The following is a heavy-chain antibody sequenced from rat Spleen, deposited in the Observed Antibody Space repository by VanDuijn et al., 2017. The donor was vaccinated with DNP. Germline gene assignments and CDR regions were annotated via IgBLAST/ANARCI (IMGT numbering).Heavy chain of an antibody. Sequence: EVQLVESGGGLVQPGRSMKLSCAASGFTFSNYYMAWVRQAPTKGLEWVASISTGGGNTYYRDSVKGRFTISRDNAKSTLSLQMDSLRSEETATYYCARVQLGYYALDAWGQGTSVTVSS. D-gene: IGHD5-1*01. V-gene: IGHV5S11*01. CDR3: ARVQLGYYALDA. J-gene: IGHJ4*01. CDR1: GFTFSNYY. CDR2: ISTGGGNT.